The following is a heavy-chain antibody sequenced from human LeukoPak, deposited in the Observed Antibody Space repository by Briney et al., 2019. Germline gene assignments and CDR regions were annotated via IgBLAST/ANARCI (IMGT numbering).Heavy chain of an antibody. D-gene: IGHD3-10*01. CDR2: ISGSGGTT. CDR3: AKTFGEFSISAFDI. CDR1: GXTFSSYA. J-gene: IGHJ3*02. V-gene: IGHV3-23*01. Sequence: GGSXXLSXAASGXTFSSYAMIWVRQAPGKGXXXXSAISGSGGTTYYADSVKGRFTISRDNSKNTLYLQMNSLRAEDTAVYYCAKTFGEFSISAFDIWGQGTMVTVSS.